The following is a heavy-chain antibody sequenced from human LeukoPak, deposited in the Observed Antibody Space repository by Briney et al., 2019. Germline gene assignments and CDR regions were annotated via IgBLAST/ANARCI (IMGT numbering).Heavy chain of an antibody. CDR3: ARVSFYDSSGYYSGPGY. J-gene: IGHJ4*02. V-gene: IGHV4-39*01. Sequence: SETLSLTCTVSGGSISSSPYYWTWIRQPPGKGLEWIGNIYSSGSTYYNPSLKSRVTISVDTSKNQFSLKLSSVTAADTAVYYCARVSFYDSSGYYSGPGYWGQGTLVTVSS. CDR1: GGSISSSPYY. D-gene: IGHD3-22*01. CDR2: IYSSGST.